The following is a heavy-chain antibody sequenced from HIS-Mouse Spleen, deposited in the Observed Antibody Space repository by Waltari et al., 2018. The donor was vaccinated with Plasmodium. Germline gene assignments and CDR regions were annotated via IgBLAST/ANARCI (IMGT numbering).Heavy chain of an antibody. CDR2: STLTVV. CDR3: ARVLGYKAAAGTFVEYFQH. D-gene: IGHD6-13*01. Sequence: QVQLVQSGAEVKKPGASVKVSCKASGYTFTGYYMHWVRQAPGQGLGGWDGSTLTVVDTSISTAYMELSRLRSDDTAVYYCARVLGYKAAAGTFVEYFQHWGQGTLVTVSS. J-gene: IGHJ1*01. V-gene: IGHV1-2*02. CDR1: GYTFTGYY.